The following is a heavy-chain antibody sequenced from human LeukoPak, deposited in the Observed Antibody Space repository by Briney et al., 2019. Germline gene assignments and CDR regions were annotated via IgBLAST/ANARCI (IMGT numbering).Heavy chain of an antibody. CDR2: IKQDGSEK. CDR1: GFTFTNHW. J-gene: IGHJ4*02. D-gene: IGHD6-13*01. Sequence: GGSLRLSCATSGFTFTNHWMSWVRQAPGKGLEWVANIKQDGSEKYYVDSVKGRFTISRDNAKNSLYLQMNSLRAEDAAVYYCARGGLRIAAAVWGQGTLVTVSS. V-gene: IGHV3-7*01. CDR3: ARGGLRIAAAV.